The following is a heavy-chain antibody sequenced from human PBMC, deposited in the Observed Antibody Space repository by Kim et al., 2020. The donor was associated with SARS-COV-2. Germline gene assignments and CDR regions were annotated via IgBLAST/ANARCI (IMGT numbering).Heavy chain of an antibody. CDR2: INSDGSST. V-gene: IGHV3-74*01. J-gene: IGHJ4*02. CDR1: GFSFSSYW. Sequence: GGSLRLSCAASGFSFSSYWMHWVRQAPGKGLVWVSRINSDGSSTSYADSGKGRFTISRDNAKNTLYLQMNSLRAEDTALYYCARGRVVVPAAMSYWGQGTLVTVSS. CDR3: ARGRVVVPAAMSY. D-gene: IGHD2-2*01.